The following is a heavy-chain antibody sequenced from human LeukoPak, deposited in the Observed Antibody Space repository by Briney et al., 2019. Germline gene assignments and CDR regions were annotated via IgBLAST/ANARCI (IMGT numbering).Heavy chain of an antibody. D-gene: IGHD2-2*01. CDR1: GGSITSYY. CDR3: AREGGSSSSEVY. CDR2: IYYSGST. Sequence: SETLSLTCTVSGGSITSYYWSWIRQPPGKGLEWIGYIYYSGSTNYNPSPKSRVTISLDTSKNQFSLKLSSVTAADTAVYYCAREGGSSSSEVYWGQGTLVTVSS. J-gene: IGHJ4*02. V-gene: IGHV4-59*12.